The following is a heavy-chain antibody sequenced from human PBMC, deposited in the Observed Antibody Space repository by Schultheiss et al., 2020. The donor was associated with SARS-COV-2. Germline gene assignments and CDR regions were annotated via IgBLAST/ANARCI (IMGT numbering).Heavy chain of an antibody. CDR2: INHSGST. J-gene: IGHJ3*02. CDR1: GGSISSSSYY. CDR3: ARRVAVAETRYRRAFDI. D-gene: IGHD6-19*01. Sequence: SETLSLTCTVSGGSISSSSYYWGWIRQPPGKGLEWIGEINHSGSTNYNPSLKSRVTISVDTSKNQFSLKLSSVTAADTAVYYCARRVAVAETRYRRAFDIWGQGTMVTVSS. V-gene: IGHV4-39*07.